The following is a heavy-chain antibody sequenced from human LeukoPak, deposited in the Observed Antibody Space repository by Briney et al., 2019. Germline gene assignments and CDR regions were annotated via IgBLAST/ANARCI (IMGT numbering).Heavy chain of an antibody. CDR3: ARQSSDILTGYYRGPYYYYGMDV. D-gene: IGHD3-9*01. CDR2: IYYSGST. J-gene: IGHJ6*02. CDR1: GASITSYY. V-gene: IGHV4-59*05. Sequence: PSETLSLTCTVSGASITSYYWSWIRQPPGKGLEWIGSIYYSGSTYYNPSLKSGVTISVDTSKNQFSLKLSSVTAADTAVYYCARQSSDILTGYYRGPYYYYGMDVWGQGTTVTVSS.